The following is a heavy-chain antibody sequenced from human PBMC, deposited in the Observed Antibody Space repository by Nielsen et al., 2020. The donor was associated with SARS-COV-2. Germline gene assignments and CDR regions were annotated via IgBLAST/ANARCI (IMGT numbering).Heavy chain of an antibody. Sequence: SETLSLTCVVSGGSISSSNWWSWVRQPPGKGLEWIGEIYPSGSTNYNPSLKSRVTISVDTSKNQFSLKLSSVTAADTAVYYCARVIAMVRGGWFDPWGQGTLVTVSS. V-gene: IGHV4-4*02. D-gene: IGHD3-10*01. CDR3: ARVIAMVRGGWFDP. J-gene: IGHJ5*02. CDR1: GGSISSSNW. CDR2: IYPSGST.